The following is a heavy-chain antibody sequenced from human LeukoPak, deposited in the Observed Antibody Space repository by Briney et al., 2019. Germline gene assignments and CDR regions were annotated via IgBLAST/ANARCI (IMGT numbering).Heavy chain of an antibody. CDR2: ISYDGSNK. CDR1: GFTFSSYA. V-gene: IGHV3-30-3*01. J-gene: IGHJ4*02. CDR3: AGAVVVITPDY. Sequence: PGGSLRLSCAASGFTFSSYAMHWVRQAPGKGLEWVAVISYDGSNKYYADSVKGRFTISRDNSKNTLYLQMNSLRAEDTAVYYCAGAVVVITPDYWGQGTLVTVSS. D-gene: IGHD3-22*01.